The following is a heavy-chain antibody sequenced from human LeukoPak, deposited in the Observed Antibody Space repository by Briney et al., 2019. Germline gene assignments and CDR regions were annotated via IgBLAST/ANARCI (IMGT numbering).Heavy chain of an antibody. D-gene: IGHD3-10*01. Sequence: GGSLRLSCAASGFXFSSYEINWVRQAPGKGLEWVSYISSNGSPIFYADSVKGRFTISRDNAKNSLSLLMNSLRAEDTAVYYCARDGGSGILDWGQGILVTVSS. J-gene: IGHJ4*02. CDR3: ARDGGSGILD. V-gene: IGHV3-48*03. CDR1: GFXFSSYE. CDR2: ISSNGSPI.